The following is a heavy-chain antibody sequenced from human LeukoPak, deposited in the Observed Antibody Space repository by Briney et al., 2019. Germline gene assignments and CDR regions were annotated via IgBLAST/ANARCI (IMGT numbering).Heavy chain of an antibody. CDR3: ARHYGGTFFDY. CDR2: ISAYNGNT. D-gene: IGHD4-23*01. Sequence: ASVKVSCKASGYTFTNHGITWVRQAPGQGLEWMGWISAYNGNTNYAQKFQGRVTMTTDTSTSTAYMELRSLRSDDTAVYYCARHYGGTFFDYWGQGTLVTVSS. CDR1: GYTFTNHG. V-gene: IGHV1-18*01. J-gene: IGHJ4*02.